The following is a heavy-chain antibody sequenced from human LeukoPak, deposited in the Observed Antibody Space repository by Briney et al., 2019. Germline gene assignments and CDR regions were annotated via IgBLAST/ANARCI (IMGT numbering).Heavy chain of an antibody. D-gene: IGHD3-22*01. CDR1: RYTFTRYY. CDR2: IKPSSGGT. CDR3: AGDIDDSSGYYLNWFDR. V-gene: IGHV1-2*02. Sequence: ASVNVSYKASRYTFTRYYIHWVRQAPRQGREGMGWIKPSSGGTNYAQKFQGRVTMTRETYISTASMELSRLRSDDTGVYYCAGDIDDSSGYYLNWFDRWGEGTLVTVSS. J-gene: IGHJ5*02.